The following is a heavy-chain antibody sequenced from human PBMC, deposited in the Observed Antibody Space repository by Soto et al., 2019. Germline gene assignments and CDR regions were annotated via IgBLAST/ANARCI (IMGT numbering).Heavy chain of an antibody. CDR2: IYTSGST. J-gene: IGHJ6*02. CDR3: AGSYYYDSSGYPYYYGMDV. V-gene: IGHV4-4*07. Sequence: SETLSLTCTVSGGSISSYYWSWIRQPAGKGLEWIGRIYTSGSTNYNPSLKSRVTTSVDTSKNQFSLKLSSVTAADTAVYYCAGSYYYDSSGYPYYYGMDVWGQGTTVTVSS. CDR1: GGSISSYY. D-gene: IGHD3-22*01.